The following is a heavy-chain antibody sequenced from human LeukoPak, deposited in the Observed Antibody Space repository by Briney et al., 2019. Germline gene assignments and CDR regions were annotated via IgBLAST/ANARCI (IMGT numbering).Heavy chain of an antibody. CDR2: ITSSSSYI. CDR1: GFTFSSYS. CDR3: ARGPRGYYFDY. J-gene: IGHJ4*02. V-gene: IGHV3-21*01. Sequence: GGSLRLSCAASGFTFSSYSTNWVRQAPGKGLEWVSSITSSSSYIYYAASVKGRFSISRDNAKNSLYLQMNSLRAEDTAVYYCARGPRGYYFDYWGQGTLVTVSS. D-gene: IGHD3-10*01.